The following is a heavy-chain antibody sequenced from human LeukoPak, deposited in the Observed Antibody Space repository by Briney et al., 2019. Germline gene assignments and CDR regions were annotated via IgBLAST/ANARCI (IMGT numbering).Heavy chain of an antibody. D-gene: IGHD5-18*01. CDR1: GGSISSYY. V-gene: IGHV4-59*01. CDR2: FYYSGST. Sequence: SETLSLTCTVSGGSISSYYWSWIRQPPGKGLEWIGYFYYSGSTNYNPSLKSRVTISVDTSKNQFSLKLSSVTAADTAVYYCAREGYSYGPFNYFDYWGQGTLVTVSS. J-gene: IGHJ4*02. CDR3: AREGYSYGPFNYFDY.